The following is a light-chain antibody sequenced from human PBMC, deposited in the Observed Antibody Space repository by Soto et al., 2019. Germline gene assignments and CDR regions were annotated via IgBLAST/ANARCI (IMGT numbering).Light chain of an antibody. CDR2: GAS. J-gene: IGKJ4*01. CDR1: QSVASSS. CDR3: QQRSNWLT. Sequence: EIVLTQSPGTLSLSPGERATLSCRASQSVASSSIAWYQQRLGQAPRLLIYGASTRATGIPARFSGSGSGTDFTLTISSLEPEDFAVYYCQQRSNWLTFGGGTKVDIK. V-gene: IGKV3D-20*02.